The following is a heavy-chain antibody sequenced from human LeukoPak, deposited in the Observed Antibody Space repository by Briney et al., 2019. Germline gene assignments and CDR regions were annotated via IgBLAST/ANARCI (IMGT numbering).Heavy chain of an antibody. CDR3: ARPKTLTGHVWGYFDY. CDR1: GFTFNTYE. V-gene: IGHV3-48*03. D-gene: IGHD3-9*01. Sequence: GGSLRLSCAASGFTFNTYEMTWVRQAPGKGLEWVSYIGSSGTTIYYADSVKGRFTISRDNAKNSLFLQMNSLRAEDTAIYYCARPKTLTGHVWGYFDYWGQGTLVTVSS. J-gene: IGHJ4*02. CDR2: IGSSGTTI.